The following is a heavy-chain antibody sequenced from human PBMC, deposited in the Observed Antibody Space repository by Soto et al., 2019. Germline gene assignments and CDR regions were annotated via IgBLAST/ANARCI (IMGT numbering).Heavy chain of an antibody. V-gene: IGHV1-18*01. D-gene: IGHD3-22*01. CDR3: ARDRLRGYDSSGFYS. CDR2: IDPNNGNR. J-gene: IGHJ4*02. Sequence: QVQLVQSGAELRKPGASVKVSCQAYGYRFSSYGVHWLRQAPGQGLELMGWIDPNNGNRNYAQKFEDRLSMTTATSTNTIYMELKSLKSDNTAIYYCARDRLRGYDSSGFYSWDQGTLVTFSS. CDR1: GYRFSSYG.